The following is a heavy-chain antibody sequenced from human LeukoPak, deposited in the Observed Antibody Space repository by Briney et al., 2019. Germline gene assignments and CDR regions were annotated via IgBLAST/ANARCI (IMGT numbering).Heavy chain of an antibody. Sequence: ASVKVSCEASGYTFTNSYIHWVRQATGQGLEWMGWMNPNSGNTGYAQKFQGRVTMTRNTSISTAYMELSSLRSEDTAVYYCARNKRMTTGPFDPWGQGTLVTVSS. V-gene: IGHV1-8*02. D-gene: IGHD4-17*01. CDR1: GYTFTNSY. CDR3: ARNKRMTTGPFDP. J-gene: IGHJ5*02. CDR2: MNPNSGNT.